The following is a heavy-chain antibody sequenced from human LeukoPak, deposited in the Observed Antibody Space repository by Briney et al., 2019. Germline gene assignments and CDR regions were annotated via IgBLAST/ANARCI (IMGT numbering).Heavy chain of an antibody. CDR1: GFTVSSNY. Sequence: GGSLRLSCAASGFTVSSNYMSWVRQAPGKGLEWVSVIYSGGSTYYADPVKGRFTISRDNSKNTLYLQMNSLRAEDTAVYYCARLTVTTLFDYWGQGTLVTVSS. CDR2: IYSGGST. V-gene: IGHV3-66*04. CDR3: ARLTVTTLFDY. D-gene: IGHD4-17*01. J-gene: IGHJ4*02.